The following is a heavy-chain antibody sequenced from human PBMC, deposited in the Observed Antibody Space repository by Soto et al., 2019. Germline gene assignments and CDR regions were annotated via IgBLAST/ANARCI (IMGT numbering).Heavy chain of an antibody. D-gene: IGHD1-1*01. CDR1: GFTFSSYA. CDR3: AREVGGAGRNYFEC. J-gene: IGHJ4*02. CDR2: ISYDGSNK. V-gene: IGHV3-30-3*01. Sequence: QVPLVESGGGVVQPGRSLRLSCAASGFTFSSYAMHWVRQAPGKGLEWVSVISYDGSNKYYADSVKGRFTISRDNSKNTLYLQMNSLRAEETAVYYCAREVGGAGRNYFECWGQGTLVTVSS.